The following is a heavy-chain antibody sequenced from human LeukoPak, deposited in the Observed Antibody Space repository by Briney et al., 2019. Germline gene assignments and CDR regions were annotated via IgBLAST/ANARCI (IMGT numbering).Heavy chain of an antibody. D-gene: IGHD6-19*01. CDR2: ISAYNGNT. Sequence: ASVKVSCKTSTYSFTNYGINWVRQAPGQGLERMGWISAYNGNTNYAQKLQGRVTMTTDTSTSTAYMELRSLRSDDTAVYYCARARAVAGYDAFDFWGQGTMVTVSS. CDR1: TYSFTNYG. J-gene: IGHJ3*01. V-gene: IGHV1-18*01. CDR3: ARARAVAGYDAFDF.